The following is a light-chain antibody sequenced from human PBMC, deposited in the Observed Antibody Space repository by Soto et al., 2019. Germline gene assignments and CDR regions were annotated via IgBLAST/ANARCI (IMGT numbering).Light chain of an antibody. CDR2: DVN. J-gene: IGLJ2*01. CDR3: SAYTHSNTVI. V-gene: IGLV2-11*01. Sequence: QSALTQPRSVSGSPGQSVTLSCTGTSSDVGGYHYVSWYQHHPGKAPKIIIYDVNKRPSGVPDRFSGSKSGNTASLTISGLQAEDEADYYCSAYTHSNTVIFGGGTKLTVL. CDR1: SSDVGGYHY.